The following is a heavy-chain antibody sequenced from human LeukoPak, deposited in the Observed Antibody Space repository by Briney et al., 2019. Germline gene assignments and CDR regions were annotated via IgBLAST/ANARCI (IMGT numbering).Heavy chain of an antibody. Sequence: GGSLRLSCEASGFTFSAYAMTWVRQAPGQGLEWVSSIGSDNKPRYSESVKGRFAISRDNSKSMLFLQLNSLRAEDTALYYCARGYIIPAANPDYRGQGTLVTVSS. CDR1: GFTFSAYA. CDR3: ARGYIIPAANPDY. V-gene: IGHV3-23*05. J-gene: IGHJ4*02. D-gene: IGHD2-2*01. CDR2: IGSDNKP.